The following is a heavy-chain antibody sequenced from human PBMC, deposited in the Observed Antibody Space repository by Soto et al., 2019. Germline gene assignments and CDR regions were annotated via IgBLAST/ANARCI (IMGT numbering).Heavy chain of an antibody. CDR1: GFTFSSYG. Sequence: QVQLVESGGGVVQPGRSLRLSCAASGFTFSSYGMHWVRQAPGKGLEWVAVIWYDGSNKYYADSVKGRFTISRDNSNNTLYLQMNSLRAEDTAVYYCARDPNHSSSWFYGMDVWGQGTTVTVSS. CDR2: IWYDGSNK. D-gene: IGHD6-13*01. J-gene: IGHJ6*02. CDR3: ARDPNHSSSWFYGMDV. V-gene: IGHV3-33*01.